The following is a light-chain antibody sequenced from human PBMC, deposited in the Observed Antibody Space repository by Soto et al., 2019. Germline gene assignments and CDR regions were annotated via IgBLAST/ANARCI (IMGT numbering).Light chain of an antibody. V-gene: IGLV4-69*01. J-gene: IGLJ2*01. CDR3: QTWGTGSHVV. Sequence: QPVLTQSPSASASVGASVKLTCTLSSLPSSYAIAWHQQQPEKAPRYLMKFNSDGSHNKGDGIPDRFSGSSSGADHYLTISNLQSEDEADYYCQTWGTGSHVVFGGGTKLTVL. CDR1: SLPSSYA. CDR2: FNSDGSH.